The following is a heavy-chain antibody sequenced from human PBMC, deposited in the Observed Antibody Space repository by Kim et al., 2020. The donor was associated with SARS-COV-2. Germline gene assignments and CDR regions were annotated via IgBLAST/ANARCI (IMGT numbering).Heavy chain of an antibody. CDR2: IRSKANSYAT. CDR3: TRLRLFDYYGMDV. V-gene: IGHV3-73*01. D-gene: IGHD5-12*01. Sequence: GGSLRLSCAASGFTFSGSAMHWVRQASGKGLEWVGRIRSKANSYATAYAASVKGRFTISRDDSKNTAYLQMNSLKTEDTAVYYCTRLRLFDYYGMDVWGQGTTVTVSS. J-gene: IGHJ6*02. CDR1: GFTFSGSA.